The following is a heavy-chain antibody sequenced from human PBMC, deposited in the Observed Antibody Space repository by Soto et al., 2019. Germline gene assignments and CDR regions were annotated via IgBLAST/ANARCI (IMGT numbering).Heavy chain of an antibody. CDR2: INHGGST. J-gene: IGHJ5*02. CDR1: GGSFSGYY. D-gene: IGHD2-2*01. V-gene: IGHV4-34*01. CDR3: ARAYQLLFGGWFDP. Sequence: SETLSLTCAVYGGSFSGYYWSWIRQPPGKGLEWIGEINHGGSTNYNPSLKSRVTISVDTSKNQFSLKLSSVTAADTAVYSCARAYQLLFGGWFDPWGKGTLVTVSS.